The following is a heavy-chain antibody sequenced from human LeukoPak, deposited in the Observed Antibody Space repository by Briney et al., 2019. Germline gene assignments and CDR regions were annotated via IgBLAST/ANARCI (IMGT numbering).Heavy chain of an antibody. Sequence: SETLSLTCTVSGGSISSGSYYWSWIRQPAGTGLEWIGRIYTSGSTNYNPSLKSRVTISVDTSKNQFSLKLSSVTAADTAVYYCASSRYCSSTSCYRGVGIDYWGQGTLVTVSS. D-gene: IGHD2-2*01. CDR1: GGSISSGSYY. V-gene: IGHV4-61*02. CDR2: IYTSGST. CDR3: ASSRYCSSTSCYRGVGIDY. J-gene: IGHJ4*02.